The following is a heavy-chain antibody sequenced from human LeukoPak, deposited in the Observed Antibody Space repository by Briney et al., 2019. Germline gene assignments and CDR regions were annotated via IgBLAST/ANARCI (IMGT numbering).Heavy chain of an antibody. D-gene: IGHD6-13*01. J-gene: IGHJ5*02. CDR2: IYYSGST. CDR1: GGSISSYY. Sequence: SETLSLTCTVSGGSISSYYWSWIRQPPGKGLEWIGYIYYSGSTNYNPSLKSRVTISVDTSKDQLSLKVNSVTAADTAVYYCARPPGIAAAWFDPWGQGILVTVSS. V-gene: IGHV4-59*08. CDR3: ARPPGIAAAWFDP.